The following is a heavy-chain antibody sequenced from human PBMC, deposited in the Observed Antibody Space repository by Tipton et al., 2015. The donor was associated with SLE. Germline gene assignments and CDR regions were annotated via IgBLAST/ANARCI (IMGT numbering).Heavy chain of an antibody. Sequence: TLSLTCTVSGGSISSYYWSWIRQPPGKGLEWIGYIYYSGSTNYNPSLKSRVTISVDTSKNQLSLKLSSVIAADTAVYYCARPERGVRLGMDVWGQGTTVTVSS. V-gene: IGHV4-59*12. D-gene: IGHD3-10*01. J-gene: IGHJ6*02. CDR1: GGSISSYY. CDR3: ARPERGVRLGMDV. CDR2: IYYSGST.